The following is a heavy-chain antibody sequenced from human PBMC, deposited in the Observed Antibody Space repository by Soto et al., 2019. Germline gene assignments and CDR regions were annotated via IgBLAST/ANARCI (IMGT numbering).Heavy chain of an antibody. D-gene: IGHD2-2*01. Sequence: ASVKVSCKTSGYSFTKYGLHWGRQAPGQRLEWMGWINPGNGDTKYSQKFQGRVTITRDTSATTAYMELSSLRSEDSAVFYCARTDCSSTSCYNYYYYGMDVWGQGTTVTVSS. V-gene: IGHV1-3*01. CDR1: GYSFTKYG. CDR2: INPGNGDT. CDR3: ARTDCSSTSCYNYYYYGMDV. J-gene: IGHJ6*02.